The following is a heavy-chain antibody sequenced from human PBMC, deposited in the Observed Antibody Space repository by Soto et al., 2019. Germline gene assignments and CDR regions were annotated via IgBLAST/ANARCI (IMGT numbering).Heavy chain of an antibody. CDR1: GGSISSGGYY. D-gene: IGHD5-12*01. CDR3: ARVPRDGYKSFAY. V-gene: IGHV4-31*03. J-gene: IGHJ4*02. Sequence: SETLSLTCTVSGGSISSGGYYWSWIRQHPGKGLEWIGYIYYSGSTYYNPSLKSRVTISVDTSKNQFSLKLSSVTAADTAVYYCARVPRDGYKSFAYWGQGTLVTVSS. CDR2: IYYSGST.